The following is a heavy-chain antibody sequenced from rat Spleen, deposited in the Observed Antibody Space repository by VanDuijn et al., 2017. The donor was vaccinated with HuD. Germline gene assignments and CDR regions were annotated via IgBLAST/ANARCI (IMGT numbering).Heavy chain of an antibody. J-gene: IGHJ4*01. CDR2: ISYDGSST. CDR1: GFTFSDYN. CDR3: ATPWIETDYYYVGMDA. Sequence: EVQLVESDGGLVQPGRSLKLSCAASGFTFSDYNMAWVRQAPKKGLEWVATISYDGSSTYYRDSVKGRFTISRDNAKSTLYLQMDSLRSEYTATYYCATPWIETDYYYVGMDAWGQGASVTVSS. V-gene: IGHV5-7*01. D-gene: IGHD1-6*01.